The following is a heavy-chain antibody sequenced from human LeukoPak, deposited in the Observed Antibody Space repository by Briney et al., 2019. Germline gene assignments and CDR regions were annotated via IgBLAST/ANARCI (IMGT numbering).Heavy chain of an antibody. Sequence: ASVKVSCKASAYTFTTYGISWVRQAPGQGLEWMGWISAYNGNKKYAQNFQGRVTMTTDTSTSTAYMELRGLRSDDTAVYYCARPYSSAAYWFDPWGQGTLVTVSS. J-gene: IGHJ5*02. D-gene: IGHD6-25*01. CDR1: AYTFTTYG. CDR2: ISAYNGNK. CDR3: ARPYSSAAYWFDP. V-gene: IGHV1-18*01.